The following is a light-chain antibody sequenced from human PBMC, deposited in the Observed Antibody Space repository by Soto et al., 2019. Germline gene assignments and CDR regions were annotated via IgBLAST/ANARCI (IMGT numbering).Light chain of an antibody. V-gene: IGKV3-20*01. CDR3: QQSGSSPFT. Sequence: EIVLTQSPGTLSLSPGERATLSCRASQTVSSSFLAWYQQKPGQAPRLLIYAASSRATAIPDRFNGSGSGTDFALTISRLEPEDFAVYYCQQSGSSPFTFGPGIKVEIK. J-gene: IGKJ3*01. CDR1: QTVSSSF. CDR2: AAS.